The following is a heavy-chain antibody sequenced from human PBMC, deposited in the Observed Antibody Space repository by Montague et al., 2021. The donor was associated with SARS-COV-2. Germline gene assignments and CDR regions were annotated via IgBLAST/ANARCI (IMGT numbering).Heavy chain of an antibody. D-gene: IGHD4-17*01. CDR1: GSSVRSYY. CDR3: ARENTVTTFGGPYYIDS. CDR2: IYDSGST. V-gene: IGHV4-59*02. Sequence: SETLSLTCIVSGSSVRSYYCSWIRQPPGKGLEWIGYIYDSGSTTYNPSLKSRVTISVDTSKNQFSLKLSSVTAADTAVYYCARENTVTTFGGPYYIDSWGQGTLVTVSA. J-gene: IGHJ4*02.